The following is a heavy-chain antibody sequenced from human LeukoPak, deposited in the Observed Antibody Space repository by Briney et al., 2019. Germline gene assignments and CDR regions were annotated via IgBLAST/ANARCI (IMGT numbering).Heavy chain of an antibody. J-gene: IGHJ5*02. Sequence: SQTLSLTCAMSGDSVSSNSVTWNWLRQSPSRVLEWLVRTYYRSTRYNDYAVSVRGRITVNPDTSKNQFSLHLNSVTPEDTAVYYCARRLTQYDCFDPWGQGILVTVSS. D-gene: IGHD2-2*01. V-gene: IGHV6-1*01. CDR3: ARRLTQYDCFDP. CDR2: TYYRSTRYN. CDR1: GDSVSSNSVT.